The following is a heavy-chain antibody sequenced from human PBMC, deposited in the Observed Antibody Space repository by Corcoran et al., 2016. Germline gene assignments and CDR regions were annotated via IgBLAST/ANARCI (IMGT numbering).Heavy chain of an antibody. CDR2: INHSGST. CDR3: AREDVAARMFDY. CDR1: GGSFSGYY. D-gene: IGHD6-6*01. J-gene: IGHJ4*02. V-gene: IGHV4-34*01. Sequence: QVQLQQWGAGLLKPSETRSLTCAVYGGSFSGYYWRWIRQPPGKGLEWIGEINHSGSTNYNPSLKSRVTITVDTSKNQFSLKLSSVTAADKAVYYCAREDVAARMFDYWGQGTLVTVSS.